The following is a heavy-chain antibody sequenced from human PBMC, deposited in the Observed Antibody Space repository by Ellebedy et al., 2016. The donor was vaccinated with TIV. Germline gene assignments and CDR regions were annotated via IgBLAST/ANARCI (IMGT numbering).Heavy chain of an antibody. V-gene: IGHV1-69*13. Sequence: SVKVSXXASGGTFSSYAISWVRQAPGQGLEWMGGIIPIFGTANYAQKFQGRVTITADESTSTAYMELSSLRSEDTAVYYCARKEDTAMVPPDYWGQGTLVTVSS. CDR1: GGTFSSYA. CDR3: ARKEDTAMVPPDY. D-gene: IGHD5-18*01. CDR2: IIPIFGTA. J-gene: IGHJ4*02.